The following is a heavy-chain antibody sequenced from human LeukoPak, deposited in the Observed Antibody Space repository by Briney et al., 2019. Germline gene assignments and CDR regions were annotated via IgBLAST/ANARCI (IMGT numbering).Heavy chain of an antibody. CDR2: ISSSGGYT. CDR1: GFTFSSYA. J-gene: IGHJ4*02. V-gene: IGHV3-21*01. D-gene: IGHD4/OR15-4a*01. CDR3: ARIGYGVSFDY. Sequence: GGSLRLSCAASGFTFSSYAMSWVRQAPGKGLEWVSTISSSGGYTYYADSVKGRFTISRDNAKNSLYLQMNSLRAEDTAVYYCARIGYGVSFDYWGQGTLVTVSS.